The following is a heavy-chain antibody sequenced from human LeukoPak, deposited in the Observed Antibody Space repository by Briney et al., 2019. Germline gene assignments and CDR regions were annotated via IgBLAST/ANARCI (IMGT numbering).Heavy chain of an antibody. Sequence: ASVKVSCKASGYTFTNYFIHWVRQAPGHGLEWMGIINPSVGSTTYAQKFQGRVTMTRDTSTTTVYMELSSLRSEGTAVYYCARGGYSGNYNSYFDYWGQGTLVTVSS. CDR1: GYTFTNYF. CDR3: ARGGYSGNYNSYFDY. J-gene: IGHJ4*02. D-gene: IGHD1-26*01. CDR2: INPSVGST. V-gene: IGHV1-46*01.